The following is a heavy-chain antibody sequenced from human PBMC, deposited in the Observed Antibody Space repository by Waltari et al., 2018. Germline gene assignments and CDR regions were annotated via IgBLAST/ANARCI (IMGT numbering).Heavy chain of an antibody. CDR1: GYTFSSYD. D-gene: IGHD7-27*01. J-gene: IGHJ4*02. CDR3: VRAPRNWGFDY. V-gene: IGHV1-8*01. Sequence: QVQLVQSGAEVKKPGASVKVSCKASGYTFSSYDLNWVRQATGQGLEWMGRRNPNKGNTGNEQKFQGRVAMTTSTSMGTAYMELSSLTSDDTAIYYCVRAPRNWGFDYWGQGTPVTVSS. CDR2: RNPNKGNT.